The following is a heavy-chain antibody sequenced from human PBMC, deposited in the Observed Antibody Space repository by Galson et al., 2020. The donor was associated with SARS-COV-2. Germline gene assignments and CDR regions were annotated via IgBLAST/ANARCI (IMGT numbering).Heavy chain of an antibody. Sequence: GGSLRLSCAASGFTFSSYGMHWVRQAPGKGLEWVAVISYDGSNKYYADSVKGRFTISRDNSKNTLYLQMNSLRAEDTAVYYCAKEGGDCSGGSCYSSWYFDLWGRGTLVTVSS. CDR1: GFTFSSYG. D-gene: IGHD2-15*01. V-gene: IGHV3-30*18. CDR3: AKEGGDCSGGSCYSSWYFDL. J-gene: IGHJ2*01. CDR2: ISYDGSNK.